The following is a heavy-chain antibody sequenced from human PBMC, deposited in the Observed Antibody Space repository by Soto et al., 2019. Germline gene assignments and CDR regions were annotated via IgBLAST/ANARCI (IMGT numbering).Heavy chain of an antibody. V-gene: IGHV3-23*01. CDR3: AKERAVAV. Sequence: EVQLLESGGGLVQPGGSLRLSCAASGFTFSSYTMNWVRQAPGKGLEWVSSISGSGGSTYYADSVKGRFTISRDNSKNRLYLQMSSLRAEDTAVYYCAKERAVAVWGQGTLVTVSS. CDR2: ISGSGGST. CDR1: GFTFSSYT. J-gene: IGHJ4*02. D-gene: IGHD6-19*01.